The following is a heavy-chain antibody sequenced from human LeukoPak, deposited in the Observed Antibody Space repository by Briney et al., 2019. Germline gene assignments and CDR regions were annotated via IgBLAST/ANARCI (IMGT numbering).Heavy chain of an antibody. CDR1: GYSINNGFY. CDR2: IYHIGGT. J-gene: IGHJ5*02. D-gene: IGHD3-10*01. Sequence: KPSETPSLTCSVSGYSINNGFYWGWIRQPPGKGLEWIGNIYHIGGTYYNPSLKSRITMSIDTSKNQFFLRLTSVTAADTAVYYCARDRGFGFGYNWFDPWGQGMLVTVS. V-gene: IGHV4-38-2*02. CDR3: ARDRGFGFGYNWFDP.